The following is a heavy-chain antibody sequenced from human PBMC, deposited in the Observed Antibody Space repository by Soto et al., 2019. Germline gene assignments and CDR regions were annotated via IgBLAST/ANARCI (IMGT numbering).Heavy chain of an antibody. CDR2: IIPILGIG. D-gene: IGHD3-22*01. V-gene: IGHV1-69*02. CDR1: GGTFSSYT. CDR3: ARPDYYDSSGYFAFDI. J-gene: IGHJ3*02. Sequence: SVKVSCKASGGTFSSYTISWVRQAPGQGLEWMGRIIPILGIGKYAQKFQGRVTITADKSTSTAYMELSSLRSEDTAVYYCARPDYYDSSGYFAFDIWGQGTMVTVSS.